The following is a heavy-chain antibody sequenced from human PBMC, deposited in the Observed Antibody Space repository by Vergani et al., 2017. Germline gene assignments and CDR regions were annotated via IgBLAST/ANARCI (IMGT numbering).Heavy chain of an antibody. J-gene: IGHJ3*01. Sequence: QAHLVESGGGLVKPGGSLRLSCAASVFTSSDFYMAWIRPAPGNGLEWVAYISKSGHAIHYADSVKGRFTLSRDSAKNSLSLQMNSRGVEDTALYYCVREIHVTQALELWGRGTMVTVAS. CDR3: VREIHVTQALEL. CDR1: VFTSSDFY. D-gene: IGHD2-21*02. V-gene: IGHV3-11*01. CDR2: ISKSGHAI.